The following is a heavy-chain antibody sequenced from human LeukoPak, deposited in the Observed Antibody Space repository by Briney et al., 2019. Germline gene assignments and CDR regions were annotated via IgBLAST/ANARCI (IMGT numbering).Heavy chain of an antibody. J-gene: IGHJ4*02. CDR1: GFTFSSYA. CDR2: ISGSGGST. D-gene: IGHD2-2*02. Sequence: GGSLRLSCAASGFTFSSYAMSWVRQAPGKGLEWVSGISGSGGSTYYADSVKGRFTISRDSSKNTLFLQMNRPRAEDTAVYYCAKGDCSSTSCSTYLDYWGQGTLVTVSS. V-gene: IGHV3-23*01. CDR3: AKGDCSSTSCSTYLDY.